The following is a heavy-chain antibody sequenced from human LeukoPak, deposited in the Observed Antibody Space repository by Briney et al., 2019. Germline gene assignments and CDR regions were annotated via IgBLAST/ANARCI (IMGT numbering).Heavy chain of an antibody. CDR2: INHSGST. V-gene: IGHV4-34*01. J-gene: IGHJ4*02. CDR1: GGSFSGYY. D-gene: IGHD3-3*01. Sequence: PSETLSLTCAVYGGSFSGYYWSWIRQPPGKGLEWIGEINHSGSTNYNPSLKSRVTISVDTSKNQFSLKLSSVTAADTAVYYCARRGEWLFLPMHFDYWGQGTLVTVSS. CDR3: ARRGEWLFLPMHFDY.